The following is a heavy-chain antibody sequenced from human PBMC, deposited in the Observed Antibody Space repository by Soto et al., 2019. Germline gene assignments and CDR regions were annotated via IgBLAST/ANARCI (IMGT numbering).Heavy chain of an antibody. Sequence: PXESLRIYCKGSGYSFTSYGIVWVRQMPGKGLEWMGIIYPGDSDTRYSPSFQGQVTISADKSISTAYLQWSSLKASDTAMYYCARQSPTPRRVGMEVWGQGTTVTVS. CDR1: GYSFTSYG. J-gene: IGHJ6*02. CDR2: IYPGDSDT. D-gene: IGHD4-4*01. CDR3: ARQSPTPRRVGMEV. V-gene: IGHV5-51*01.